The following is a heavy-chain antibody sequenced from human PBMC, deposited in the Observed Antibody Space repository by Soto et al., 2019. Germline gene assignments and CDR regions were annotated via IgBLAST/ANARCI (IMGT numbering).Heavy chain of an antibody. CDR3: ARAGYYGSGRFDP. CDR2: IYHSGST. V-gene: IGHV4-30-2*01. CDR1: GGSISSGGYS. J-gene: IGHJ5*02. D-gene: IGHD3-10*01. Sequence: SETLSLTCAVSGGSISSGGYSWSWIRQPPGKGLEWIGYIYHSGSTYYNPSLKCRVTISVDRSKNQFSLKLSSVTAADTAVYYCARAGYYGSGRFDPRGQGTPVTVAS.